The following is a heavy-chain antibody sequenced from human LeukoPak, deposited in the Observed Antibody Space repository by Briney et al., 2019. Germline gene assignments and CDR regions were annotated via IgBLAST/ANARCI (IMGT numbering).Heavy chain of an antibody. J-gene: IGHJ5*02. CDR3: ARGALYYYDSSGPRVNWVDP. CDR2: INHSGST. Sequence: SETLSLTCAVYGGSFSGYYWSWIRQPPGKGLEWIGEINHSGSTNYNPSLKSRVTISVDTSKNQFSLKLSSVTAADTAVYYCARGALYYYDSSGPRVNWVDPWGQGTLVTVSS. CDR1: GGSFSGYY. V-gene: IGHV4-34*01. D-gene: IGHD3-22*01.